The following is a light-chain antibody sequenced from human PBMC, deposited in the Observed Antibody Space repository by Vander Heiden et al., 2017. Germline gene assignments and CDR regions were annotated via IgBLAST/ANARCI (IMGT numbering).Light chain of an antibody. J-gene: IGLJ2*01. Sequence: NVMLTQPHSLPESPGKTVTIPCTRSSGDIGSLYVQWDRQQPRSSPTTVIYEDTQRPSRVPDRFAGSIDSSSNSASRTISGLRTEDEADYYCQSYGSSTFVVFGGGTKLTVL. CDR3: QSYGSSTFVV. CDR2: EDT. CDR1: SGDIGSLY. V-gene: IGLV6-57*01.